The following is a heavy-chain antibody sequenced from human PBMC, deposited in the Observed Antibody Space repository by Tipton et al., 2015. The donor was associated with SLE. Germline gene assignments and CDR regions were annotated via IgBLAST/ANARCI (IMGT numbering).Heavy chain of an antibody. CDR2: IIPIFGTA. CDR3: AGKPGSGGYHFDY. CDR1: GGTFNSYA. V-gene: IGHV1-69*01. D-gene: IGHD6-19*01. J-gene: IGHJ4*02. Sequence: QVQLVQSGAEVKKPGSSVKVSCKASGGTFNSYAISWVRQAPGQGLEWMGGIIPIFGTANYAQKFQGRVTITTDEATSTAYMELTRLRSEDTAVYYCAGKPGSGGYHFDYWGQGTLVTVSS.